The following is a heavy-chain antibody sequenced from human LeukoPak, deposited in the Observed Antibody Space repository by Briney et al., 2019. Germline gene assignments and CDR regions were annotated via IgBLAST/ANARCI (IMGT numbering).Heavy chain of an antibody. D-gene: IGHD3-3*01. CDR2: INPNSGDT. Sequence: GASVKVSCKASGYTFTGYYMHWVRQAPGQGLEWMGWINPNSGDTNYAQKFQGRVTMTRDTSISTAYMELSSPRSDDTAVYYCARDGDYWSGYYIGWFDTWGQGTLVTVSS. V-gene: IGHV1-2*02. CDR3: ARDGDYWSGYYIGWFDT. CDR1: GYTFTGYY. J-gene: IGHJ5*02.